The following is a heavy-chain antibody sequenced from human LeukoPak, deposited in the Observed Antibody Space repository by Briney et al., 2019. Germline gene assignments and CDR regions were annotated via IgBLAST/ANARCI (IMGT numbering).Heavy chain of an antibody. CDR3: ARDRNCGGDCYGITDY. Sequence: GGSLRLSCAASGFTFSSYSMNWVRQAPGKGLEWVSSISSSSSYIYYADSVKGRFTISRDNAKNSLYLQMNSLRAEDTAVYYCARDRNCGGDCYGITDYWGQGTLVTVSS. CDR2: ISSSSSYI. CDR1: GFTFSSYS. V-gene: IGHV3-21*01. D-gene: IGHD2-21*02. J-gene: IGHJ4*02.